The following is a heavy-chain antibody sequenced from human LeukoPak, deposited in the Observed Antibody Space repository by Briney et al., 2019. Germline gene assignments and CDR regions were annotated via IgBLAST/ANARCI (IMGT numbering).Heavy chain of an antibody. Sequence: GGTLRLSCAASGFTFSSYGMIWVRQAPGKGLEWVSAIVGSGGNTYYVDSVKGRFTISRDNSKNTLYLQMNSLRAEDTAVYYCAKPPDYGGNLDYWGQGTLVTVSS. J-gene: IGHJ4*02. CDR3: AKPPDYGGNLDY. V-gene: IGHV3-23*01. CDR1: GFTFSSYG. CDR2: IVGSGGNT. D-gene: IGHD4-23*01.